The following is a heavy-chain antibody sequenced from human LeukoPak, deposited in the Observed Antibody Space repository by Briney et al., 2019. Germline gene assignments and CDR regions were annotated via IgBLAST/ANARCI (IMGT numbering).Heavy chain of an antibody. D-gene: IGHD3-16*01. J-gene: IGHJ5*02. V-gene: IGHV4-4*07. CDR3: AREWREWGNWFDP. CDR1: GGSISSYY. CDR2: IYTSGST. Sequence: PSETLSLTCTVSGGSISSYYWSWIRQPAGKGLEWIGRIYTSGSTNYNPSLKSRVTMSVDTSKNQFSLKVFSVTAADTAVYYCAREWREWGNWFDPWGQGTLVTVSS.